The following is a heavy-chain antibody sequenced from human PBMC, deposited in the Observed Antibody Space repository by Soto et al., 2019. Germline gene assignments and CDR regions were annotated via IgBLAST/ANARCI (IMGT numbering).Heavy chain of an antibody. CDR1: GGSISITNYF. Sequence: NPSETLSLTCTVSGGSISITNYFWGWIPQPPGKGLDWIGSIHYSGSTYYNPSLKSRVTISVDTSKNQFSLKLTSVTAADTAVYYCARQRDYYDTSGDSYFDYWGQGTLVTVS. J-gene: IGHJ4*02. D-gene: IGHD3-22*01. CDR2: IHYSGST. V-gene: IGHV4-39*01. CDR3: ARQRDYYDTSGDSYFDY.